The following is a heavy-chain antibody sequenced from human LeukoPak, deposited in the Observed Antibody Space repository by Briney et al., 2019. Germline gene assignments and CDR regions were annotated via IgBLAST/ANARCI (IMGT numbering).Heavy chain of an antibody. J-gene: IGHJ4*02. V-gene: IGHV3-11*06. CDR1: GFNLSDYY. CDR2: INTWRGNSHM. D-gene: IGHD6-19*01. Sequence: GGSLRLSCAVSGFNLSDYYISWIRQAPGKGLEWISYINTWRGNSHMKYADSVKGLFTISRDTAKNLIYLQRDSLRAEDTAVYYCVREQWYYFDYWGQGALVTVSS. CDR3: VREQWYYFDY.